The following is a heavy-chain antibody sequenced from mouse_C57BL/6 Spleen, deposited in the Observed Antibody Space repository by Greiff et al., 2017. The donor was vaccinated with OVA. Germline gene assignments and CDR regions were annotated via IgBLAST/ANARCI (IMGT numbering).Heavy chain of an antibody. D-gene: IGHD1-1*01. Sequence: EVKLMESGGGLVQPGGSLKLSCAASGFTFSDYYMYWVRQTPEKRLEWVAYISNGGGSTYYPDTVKGRFTISRDNAKNTLYLQMSRLKSEDTAMYYCARFYAWYFDVWGTGTTVTVSS. CDR2: ISNGGGST. J-gene: IGHJ1*03. CDR1: GFTFSDYY. CDR3: ARFYAWYFDV. V-gene: IGHV5-12*01.